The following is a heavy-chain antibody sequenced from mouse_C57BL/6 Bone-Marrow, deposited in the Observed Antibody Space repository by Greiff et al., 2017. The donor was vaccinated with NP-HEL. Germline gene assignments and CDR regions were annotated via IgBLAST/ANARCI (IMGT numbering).Heavy chain of an antibody. V-gene: IGHV1-69*01. Sequence: QVQLQQPGAELVMPGASVKLSCKASGYTFTSYWMHWVKQRPGQGLEWIGEIDPSDSYTNYNQKFKGKSTLTVDKSSSTAYMQLSSLTSEDSAVYYCARRGDHYGGFAYWGQGTLVTVSA. CDR2: IDPSDSYT. D-gene: IGHD1-2*01. CDR1: GYTFTSYW. CDR3: ARRGDHYGGFAY. J-gene: IGHJ3*01.